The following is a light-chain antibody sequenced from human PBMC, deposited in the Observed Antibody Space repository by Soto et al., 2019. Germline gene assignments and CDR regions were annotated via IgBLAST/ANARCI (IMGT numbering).Light chain of an antibody. V-gene: IGKV1-33*01. CDR2: DAS. CDR1: QDITND. J-gene: IGKJ5*01. CDR3: QQYDDLPIT. Sequence: DIQMTQSPSSLSASVGDRVTITCQASQDITNDLHWYQKNTGKAHKLLIYDASTLATGVPSRISGSGSGTDFTYNISILQSEDIATYYCQQYDDLPITFGQGTRLEIK.